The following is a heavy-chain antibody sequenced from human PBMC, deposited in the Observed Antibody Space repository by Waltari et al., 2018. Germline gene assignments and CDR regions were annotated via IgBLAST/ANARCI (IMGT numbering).Heavy chain of an antibody. Sequence: QVQLVQSGAEVKKPGASVKVSCKASGYTFTSYDINWVRQATGQRSERIGWKNPGSGNAGYAVKLHGSVAITRNTTTSAACMELSSLRSEDPAVYCCARSYTDYYCYQKDVWSKGATVTVTS. CDR1: GYTFTSYD. CDR3: ARSYTDYYCYQKDV. D-gene: IGHD3-10*01. J-gene: IGHJ6*03. V-gene: IGHV1-8*03. CDR2: KNPGSGNA.